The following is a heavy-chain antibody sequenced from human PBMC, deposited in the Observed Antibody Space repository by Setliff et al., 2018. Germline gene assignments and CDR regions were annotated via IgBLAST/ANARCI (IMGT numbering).Heavy chain of an antibody. Sequence: PSETLSLTCTFSGCSITIGGFYWTWIRQPAGKGLEWIGHISPSGSTTYNPSVKSRVTISLDTSKNHFSLKLDYVTAADTALYYCARSPSSGAYWNPRPFYYDYWARGTLVTVSS. CDR3: ARSPSSGAYWNPRPFYYDY. V-gene: IGHV4-61*09. CDR1: GCSITIGGFY. J-gene: IGHJ4*02. D-gene: IGHD1-26*01. CDR2: ISPSGST.